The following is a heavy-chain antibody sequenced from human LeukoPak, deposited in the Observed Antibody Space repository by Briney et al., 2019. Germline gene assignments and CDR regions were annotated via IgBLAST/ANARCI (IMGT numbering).Heavy chain of an antibody. Sequence: GASVKVSCKASGYTFTSYGISWVRQAPGQGLEWMGWISAYNGNTNYAQKLQGRVTMTTDTTTSTAYMELRSLRSDDPAVYYCARDRDGYNPEGAFDIWGQGTMVTVSS. CDR1: GYTFTSYG. D-gene: IGHD5-24*01. V-gene: IGHV1-18*01. J-gene: IGHJ3*02. CDR2: ISAYNGNT. CDR3: ARDRDGYNPEGAFDI.